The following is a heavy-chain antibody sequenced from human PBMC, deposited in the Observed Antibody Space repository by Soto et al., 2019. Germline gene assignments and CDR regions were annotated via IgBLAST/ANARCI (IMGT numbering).Heavy chain of an antibody. CDR3: ARAVITSSGVFDY. Sequence: QVQLVQSGAEVKKPGASVKVSCKASGYNFTSYGISWVRQAPGQGLEWMGWITYNGDTNWPQRLQGRVTMTTDTSTSTAYMGLRSLRSDDTAVYYCARAVITSSGVFDYWGQGTLVTVSS. CDR1: GYNFTSYG. V-gene: IGHV1-18*01. J-gene: IGHJ4*02. CDR2: ITYNGDT. D-gene: IGHD2-21*01.